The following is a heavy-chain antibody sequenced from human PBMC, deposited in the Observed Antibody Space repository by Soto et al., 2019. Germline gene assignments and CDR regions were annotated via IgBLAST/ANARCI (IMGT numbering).Heavy chain of an antibody. V-gene: IGHV4-31*03. J-gene: IGHJ4*02. CDR1: DVSISSGGYY. CDR3: ATRNAKFDY. D-gene: IGHD1-1*01. Sequence: TMSLKCPVADVSISSGGYYWSWIRQHPGKGLEWIGYIYYSGSTYYNPSLKSRVTISVDTSKNQFSLKLSSVTAADTAVYYCATRNAKFDYWGQGTLVTVSS. CDR2: IYYSGST.